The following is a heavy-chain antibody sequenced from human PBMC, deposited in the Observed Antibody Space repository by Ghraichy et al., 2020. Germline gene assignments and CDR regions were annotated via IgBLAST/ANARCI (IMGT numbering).Heavy chain of an antibody. CDR3: ARDATAPNFDS. CDR2: IAKDGRRE. J-gene: IGHJ4*02. CDR1: GFPFSVYW. D-gene: IGHD2-21*02. V-gene: IGHV3-7*03. Sequence: GGSLRLSCEASGFPFSVYWMSWVRQAPGKGLEWVANIAKDGRREYYIDSVRGRFSISRDNIKNSLYLQMDSLRAEDTALYYCARDATAPNFDSWGQGTLVTVSS.